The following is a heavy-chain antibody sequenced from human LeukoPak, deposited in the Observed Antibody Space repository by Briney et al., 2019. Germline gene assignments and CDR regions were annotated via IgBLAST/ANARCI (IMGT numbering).Heavy chain of an antibody. J-gene: IGHJ4*02. Sequence: SETLSLTCNVSGGSISSSSYYWGWIRQPPGKGLEWIGSIYYSGSTYYNPSLKSRVTISVDTSKNQFSLKLSSVTAADTAIYYCAREKEWRSFDYWGQGTLVTVSS. CDR2: IYYSGST. CDR3: AREKEWRSFDY. V-gene: IGHV4-39*07. D-gene: IGHD2-15*01. CDR1: GGSISSSSYY.